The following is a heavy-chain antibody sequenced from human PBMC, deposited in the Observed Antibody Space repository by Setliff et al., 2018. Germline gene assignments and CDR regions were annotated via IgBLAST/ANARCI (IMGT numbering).Heavy chain of an antibody. Sequence: ASVKVSCKASGYTFSSSGITWVRQAPGQGLEWMGWISAYSGNTNYAQKFQGRVTMTTDSSTSTAYMELRSLTSDDTAVYYCSRLVRYCTTTACQRASGAEVWGQGAVVTVSS. J-gene: IGHJ4*02. CDR3: SRLVRYCTTTACQRASGAEV. V-gene: IGHV1-18*01. CDR2: ISAYSGNT. CDR1: GYTFSSSG. D-gene: IGHD2-8*01.